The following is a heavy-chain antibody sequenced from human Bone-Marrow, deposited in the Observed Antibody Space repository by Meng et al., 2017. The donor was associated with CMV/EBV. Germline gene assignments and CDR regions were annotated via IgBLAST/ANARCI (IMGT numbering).Heavy chain of an antibody. V-gene: IGHV3-30-3*02. CDR2: ISYDGSNK. CDR3: AKMSQYSTNYYYYYGMDV. J-gene: IGHJ6*02. D-gene: IGHD6-6*01. Sequence: LSLTCAASGFTFSSYAMHWVRQAPGKGLEWVAVISYDGSNKYYADSVKGRFTISRDNSKNTLYLQMNSLRAEDRAVYYCAKMSQYSTNYYYYYGMDVWGQGTTVTVSS. CDR1: GFTFSSYA.